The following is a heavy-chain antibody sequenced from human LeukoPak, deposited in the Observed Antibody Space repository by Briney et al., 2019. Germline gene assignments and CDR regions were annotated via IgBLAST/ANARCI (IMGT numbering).Heavy chain of an antibody. Sequence: ASVKVSCKASGYTFTDYYIHWVRQAPGQGLEWMGWMNPNNGVTNYAQRFQGRVSLTRDTSITTAYMELTNLRSDDTAMYYCAREGSTLTDTNWLDPWGQGTLVIVSS. CDR3: AREGSTLTDTNWLDP. V-gene: IGHV1-2*02. J-gene: IGHJ5*02. D-gene: IGHD6-13*01. CDR1: GYTFTDYY. CDR2: MNPNNGVT.